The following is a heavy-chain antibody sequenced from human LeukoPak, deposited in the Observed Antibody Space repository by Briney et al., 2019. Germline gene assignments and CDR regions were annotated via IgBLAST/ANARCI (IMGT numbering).Heavy chain of an antibody. CDR1: GGSISSSSYY. V-gene: IGHV4-39*01. CDR3: ARGWYSSSPDY. J-gene: IGHJ4*02. CDR2: IYYSGST. Sequence: PSETLSLTCTVSGGSISSSSYYWGWIRQPPGKGLEWIGSIYYSGSTYYNPSLKSRVTISVDTSKNQFSLKLSSVTAADTAVYYCARGWYSSSPDYWGQGTLVTVSS. D-gene: IGHD6-6*01.